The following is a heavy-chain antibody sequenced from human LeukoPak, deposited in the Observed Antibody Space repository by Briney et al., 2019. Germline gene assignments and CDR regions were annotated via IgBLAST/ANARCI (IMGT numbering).Heavy chain of an antibody. D-gene: IGHD4-17*01. V-gene: IGHV4-38-2*01. CDR1: GYSICSGYY. CDR2: MYHSGST. CDR3: TRRHGDYPYSFDY. J-gene: IGHJ4*02. Sequence: SETLSLTCAVSGYSICSGYYWGWIRQPPGKGLEWIGSMYHSGSTYYNPSLKSRVTISVDTSKNQFSLNLSSVTAADTAMYYCTRRHGDYPYSFDYWGQGTLVTVSS.